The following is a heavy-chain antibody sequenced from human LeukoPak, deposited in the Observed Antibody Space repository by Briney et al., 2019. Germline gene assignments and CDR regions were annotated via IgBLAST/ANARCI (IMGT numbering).Heavy chain of an antibody. D-gene: IGHD3-22*01. J-gene: IGHJ4*02. CDR2: ISSSSSYT. CDR3: ARDLRTDPYYYDSSGPLRDY. CDR1: GFTFSSYS. V-gene: IGHV3-21*01. Sequence: GGSLRLSCAASGFTFSSYSMNWVRQAPGKGLEWVSSISSSSSYTYYADSVKGRFTISRDNAKNSLYLQMNSLRAEDTAVYYCARDLRTDPYYYDSSGPLRDYWGQGTLVTVSS.